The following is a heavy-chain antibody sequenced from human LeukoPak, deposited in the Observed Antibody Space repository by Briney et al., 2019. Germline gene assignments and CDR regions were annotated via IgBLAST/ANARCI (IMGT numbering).Heavy chain of an antibody. D-gene: IGHD6-13*01. CDR2: IIPILGIA. CDR3: ARAYSPYNFDY. CDR1: GGTFSSYT. Sequence: SVKVSCRASGGTFSSYTISWVRQAPGQGLEWMGRIIPILGIANYAQKFQGRVTITADKSTSTAYMELSSLRSEDTAVYYCARAYSPYNFDYWGQGTLVTVSS. J-gene: IGHJ4*02. V-gene: IGHV1-69*02.